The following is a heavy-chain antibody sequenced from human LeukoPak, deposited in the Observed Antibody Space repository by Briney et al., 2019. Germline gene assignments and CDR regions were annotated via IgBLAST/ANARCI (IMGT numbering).Heavy chain of an antibody. CDR2: IYSGGTT. CDR1: GFTVSNSY. V-gene: IGHV3-53*01. D-gene: IGHD6-19*01. Sequence: PGGSLRLSCAASGFTVSNSYMSWVRQAPGKGLEWVSVIYSGGTTYYADSVKGRFIISRDNSKNTLYLRMNSLRAEDTAVYYCTRGPSVAGTSSGCFDYWGQGTLVTVSS. J-gene: IGHJ4*02. CDR3: TRGPSVAGTSSGCFDY.